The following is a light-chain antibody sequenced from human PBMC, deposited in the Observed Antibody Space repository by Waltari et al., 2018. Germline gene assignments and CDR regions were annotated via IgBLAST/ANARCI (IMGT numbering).Light chain of an antibody. CDR3: QQYGRT. V-gene: IGKV3-20*01. Sequence: EIVLTQSPGTLSLSPGERATLYCRASQSVSSSYLAWYQQKPGQAPRLLIYGASSRATGIPDRFSGSGSGTDFTLTISRLEPEDFAVYYCQQYGRTFGQGTKVEIK. CDR2: GAS. J-gene: IGKJ1*01. CDR1: QSVSSSY.